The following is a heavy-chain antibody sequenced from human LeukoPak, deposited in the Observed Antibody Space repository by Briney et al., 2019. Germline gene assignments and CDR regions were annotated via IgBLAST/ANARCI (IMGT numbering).Heavy chain of an antibody. Sequence: ASVKVSCKASGYTFTSYAIHWVRQAPGQRLEWMGWINAGNGNTKYSQKFQGRVTITRDTSASTAYMELSSLRSEDTAVYYCARDYCSGGSCSTYNWFDPWGQGTLVTVSS. D-gene: IGHD2-15*01. CDR1: GYTFTSYA. V-gene: IGHV1-3*01. CDR2: INAGNGNT. J-gene: IGHJ5*02. CDR3: ARDYCSGGSCSTYNWFDP.